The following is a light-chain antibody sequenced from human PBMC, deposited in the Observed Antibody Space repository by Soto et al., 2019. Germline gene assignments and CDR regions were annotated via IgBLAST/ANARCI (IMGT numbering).Light chain of an antibody. CDR3: SSYAGSNSYV. V-gene: IGLV2-8*01. CDR2: EVN. Sequence: QSVLTQPPSASGSPGQSVTISCTGTSSDVGGYNFVSWYQQHPGKAPKLMIYEVNRRPSGVPDRFSGSKSGNTASLTVSGLQAEDEADYYCSSYAGSNSYVFGIGTKVTV. CDR1: SSDVGGYNF. J-gene: IGLJ1*01.